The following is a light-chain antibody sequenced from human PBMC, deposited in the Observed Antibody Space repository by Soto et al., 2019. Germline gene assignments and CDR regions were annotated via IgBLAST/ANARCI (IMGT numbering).Light chain of an antibody. V-gene: IGLV2-14*01. J-gene: IGLJ3*02. CDR1: SSDVGNYNY. CDR3: SSYTTSRTWL. CDR2: EVS. Sequence: QSVLTQPASVSGSPGQSITISCTGTSSDVGNYNYVSWYQHHPGKAPKLMIYEVSYRPSGVSVRFSGSKSGNTASLTISGLQAEDEANYYCSSYTTSRTWLFGGGTKLTVL.